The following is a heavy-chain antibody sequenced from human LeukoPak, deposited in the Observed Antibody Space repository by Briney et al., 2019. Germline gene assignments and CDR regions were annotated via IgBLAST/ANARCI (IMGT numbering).Heavy chain of an antibody. D-gene: IGHD6-13*01. Sequence: ASVKVSCKASGYTFTNYYMHWVRQAPGQGLEWMGIINPSGGSTSYAQKFQGRVTMTRDTSTSTVYMELSSLRSEDTAVYYCARGLGSSSWFRGAFDIWGQGTMVTVSS. V-gene: IGHV1-46*01. J-gene: IGHJ3*02. CDR3: ARGLGSSSWFRGAFDI. CDR2: INPSGGST. CDR1: GYTFTNYY.